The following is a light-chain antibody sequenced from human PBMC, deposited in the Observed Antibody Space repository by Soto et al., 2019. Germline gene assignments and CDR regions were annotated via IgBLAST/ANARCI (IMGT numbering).Light chain of an antibody. CDR1: QSVSSN. CDR2: GAS. CDR3: QQYNTWPLT. J-gene: IGKJ4*01. Sequence: EIVMTQSPATLSVSPWERASLSCRASQSVSSNLAWYQQKPGQAPRLLIYGASTRATGIPARFSGSGSGTEFTLTISSLQSEDFAVYYCQQYNTWPLTFGGGTKVDIK. V-gene: IGKV3-15*01.